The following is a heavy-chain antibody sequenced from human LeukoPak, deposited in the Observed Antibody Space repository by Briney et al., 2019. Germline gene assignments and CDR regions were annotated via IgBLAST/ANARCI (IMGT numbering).Heavy chain of an antibody. J-gene: IGHJ4*02. CDR1: GFTFDDYG. D-gene: IGHD3-3*01. CDR3: ARSYDFWSGYTTACFDY. V-gene: IGHV3-20*04. CDR2: INWNGGST. Sequence: PGGSLRLSCAASGFTFDDYGMSWVRQAPGKGLEWVSGINWNGGSTGYADSVKGRFTISRDNAKNSLYLRMNSLRAEDTALYYCARSYDFWSGYTTACFDYWGQGTLVTVSS.